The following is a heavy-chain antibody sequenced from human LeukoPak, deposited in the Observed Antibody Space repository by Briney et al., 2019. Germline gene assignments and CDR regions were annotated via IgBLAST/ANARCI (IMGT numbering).Heavy chain of an antibody. CDR3: ARDRPPQLVRPFDY. CDR2: INPNSGGT. J-gene: IGHJ4*02. D-gene: IGHD6-13*01. Sequence: ASVKVSCKASGYIFTGYYMHWVRQAPGQGLEWMGWINPNSGGTNYAHKFQGRVTMTRDTSISTAYVELSRLRSDDTAVYYCARDRPPQLVRPFDYWGQGTLVTVSS. V-gene: IGHV1-2*07. CDR1: GYIFTGYY.